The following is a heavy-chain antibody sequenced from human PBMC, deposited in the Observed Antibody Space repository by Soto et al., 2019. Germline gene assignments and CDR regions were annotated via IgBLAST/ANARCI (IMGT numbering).Heavy chain of an antibody. Sequence: SETLSLTCAVYGGSFSGYYWSWIRQPPGKGLEWIGEINHSGSTNYNRSLKSRVTISVDTSKNQFSLKLSSVTAADTAVYYCARGNQDTAMVTSSSNWFDPWGQGTLVTVSS. CDR2: INHSGST. CDR3: ARGNQDTAMVTSSSNWFDP. V-gene: IGHV4-34*01. J-gene: IGHJ5*02. CDR1: GGSFSGYY. D-gene: IGHD5-18*01.